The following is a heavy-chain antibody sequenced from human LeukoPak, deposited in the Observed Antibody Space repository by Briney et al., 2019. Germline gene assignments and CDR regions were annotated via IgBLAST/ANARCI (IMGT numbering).Heavy chain of an antibody. V-gene: IGHV3-74*01. CDR1: GFTFSSYW. Sequence: PGGSLRLSCAASGFTFSSYWMHWVRQTPGKGLVWVSRIKDDGSDTLYADSVKGRFTISRDNSKNTLYLQTSSLGVDDTAVYYCARASTTVPNLLDYWGQGALVSVSS. CDR3: ARASTTVPNLLDY. D-gene: IGHD4-17*01. J-gene: IGHJ4*02. CDR2: IKDDGSDT.